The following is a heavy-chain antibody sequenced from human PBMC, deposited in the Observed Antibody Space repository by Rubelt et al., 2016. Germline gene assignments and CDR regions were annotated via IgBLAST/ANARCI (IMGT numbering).Heavy chain of an antibody. CDR3: AKAVRGVIAQNWFDP. J-gene: IGHJ5*02. CDR1: TFTFSSYA. Sequence: EVQMLESGGGLVQPGGSLRLSCAASTFTFSSYAMSWVRQAPGKGLEWVSAISGSGGSTYYADSVKGRFTISRDNSKNTLYLQMNSLRAEDTALYYCAKAVRGVIAQNWFDPWGQGTLVTVSS. CDR2: ISGSGGST. V-gene: IGHV3-23*01. D-gene: IGHD3-10*01.